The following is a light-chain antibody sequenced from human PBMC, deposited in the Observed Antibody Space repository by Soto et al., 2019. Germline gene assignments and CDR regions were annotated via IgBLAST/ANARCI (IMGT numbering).Light chain of an antibody. CDR1: SSDVGGHNH. CDR3: NSYTSSSTHV. V-gene: IGLV2-14*01. CDR2: EVG. Sequence: QSALTQPASVSGSPGQSITISCTGSSSDVGGHNHVSWYQQHPGKVPKLIIYEVGNRPSGVSNRFSGSKSGNTASLTISGFQAEDEADYYCNSYTSSSTHVFGTGTKLTVL. J-gene: IGLJ1*01.